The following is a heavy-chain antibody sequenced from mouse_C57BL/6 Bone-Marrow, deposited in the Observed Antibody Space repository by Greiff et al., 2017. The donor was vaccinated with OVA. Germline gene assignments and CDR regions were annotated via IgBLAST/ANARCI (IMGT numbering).Heavy chain of an antibody. J-gene: IGHJ2*01. CDR1: GYTFTSYW. V-gene: IGHV1-61*01. Sequence: VQLQQPGAELVRPGSSVKLSCKASGYTFTSYWMDWVKQRPGQGLEWIGNIYPSDSETHYNQKFKDKATLTVDKSSSTAYMQLSSLTSADYAVYYCARGRAYEVYYDYFDDWGQGTTLTVSS. CDR3: ARGRAYEVYYDYFDD. CDR2: IYPSDSET. D-gene: IGHD2-3*01.